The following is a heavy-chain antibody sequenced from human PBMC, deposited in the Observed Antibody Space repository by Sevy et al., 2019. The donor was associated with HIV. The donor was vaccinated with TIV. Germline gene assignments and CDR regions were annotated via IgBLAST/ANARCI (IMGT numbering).Heavy chain of an antibody. V-gene: IGHV3-7*01. D-gene: IGHD3-10*01. J-gene: IGHJ4*02. CDR2: MNQDGTER. CDR1: GFSFSTYW. CDR3: VREAFGGFSYSLDC. Sequence: GGSLRLSCAASGFSFSTYWMTWVRQAPGKGLEWVATMNQDGTERDYVDSVKGRFTISRDNTKTSLFLQMNSMSAEDTGVYYCVREAFGGFSYSLDCWGQGTLVTVSS.